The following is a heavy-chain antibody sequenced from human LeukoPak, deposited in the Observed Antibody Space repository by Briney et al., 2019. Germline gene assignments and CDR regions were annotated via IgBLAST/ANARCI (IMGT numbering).Heavy chain of an antibody. D-gene: IGHD6-19*01. J-gene: IGHJ3*02. CDR1: GFTFDDYA. CDR2: ISWNSGSI. Sequence: SLRLSCAASGFTFDDYAMHWVRQAPGKGLEWVSGISWNSGSIGYAYSVKGRFTISRDNDKNSLYLQMNSLRAEDTALYYCAKTRQWLVTDDAFDIWGQGTMVTVSS. CDR3: AKTRQWLVTDDAFDI. V-gene: IGHV3-9*01.